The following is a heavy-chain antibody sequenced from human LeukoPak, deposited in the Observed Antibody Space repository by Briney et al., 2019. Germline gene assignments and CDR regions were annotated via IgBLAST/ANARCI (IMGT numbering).Heavy chain of an antibody. CDR3: AKGGKTWHGSDS. V-gene: IGHV3-23*01. Sequence: GGSLRLSCAASGFTFSDFAMSWVRQAPGKGLEWVSGISDTGATTYYADSVKGRFTISRSQSKNTLYLQMDSLRVDDTAVYYCAKGGKTWHGSDSWGQGTLVTVSS. D-gene: IGHD5-12*01. CDR1: GFTFSDFA. CDR2: ISDTGATT. J-gene: IGHJ4*02.